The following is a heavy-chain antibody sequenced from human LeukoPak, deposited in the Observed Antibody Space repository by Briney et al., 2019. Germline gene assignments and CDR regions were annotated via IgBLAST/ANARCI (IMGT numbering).Heavy chain of an antibody. V-gene: IGHV3-30*19. CDR3: ARVTYFDWLPDY. D-gene: IGHD3-9*01. Sequence: GGSLRLSCAASGFTFSSYGMHWVRQAPGKGLEWVAVISYDGSNKYYADSVKGRFTISRDNSKNTLYLQMNSLRAKDTAVYYCARVTYFDWLPDYWGQGTLVTVSS. CDR1: GFTFSSYG. J-gene: IGHJ4*02. CDR2: ISYDGSNK.